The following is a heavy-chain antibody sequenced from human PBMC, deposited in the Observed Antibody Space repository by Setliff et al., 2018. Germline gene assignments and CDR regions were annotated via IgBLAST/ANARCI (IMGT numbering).Heavy chain of an antibody. V-gene: IGHV3-30*02. D-gene: IGHD2-21*01. J-gene: IGHJ4*02. CDR2: VQFDGSNK. CDR3: VLYGPVLGIE. CDR1: GFSFNTYG. Sequence: PGGSLRLSCAASGFSFNTYGMHWVRQAPGEGLEWVAFVQFDGSNKYYADSVLGRFTISRDNIKNTAFLQMNSLRFDDTSLYYCVLYGPVLGIEWGQGTLVTVSS.